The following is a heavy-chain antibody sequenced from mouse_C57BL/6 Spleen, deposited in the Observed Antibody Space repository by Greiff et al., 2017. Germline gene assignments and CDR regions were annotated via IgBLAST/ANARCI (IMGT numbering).Heavy chain of an antibody. V-gene: IGHV1-69*01. CDR1: GYTFTSYW. CDR2: IDPSDSYT. D-gene: IGHD2-5*01. J-gene: IGHJ3*01. Sequence: QVKLQQPGAELVMPGASVKLSCKASGYTFTSYWMHWVKQRPGQGLEWIGEIDPSDSYTNYNQKFKGKSTLTVDKSSSTAYMQLSSLTSEDSAVYYCARSVSYYSNDAWFAYWGQGTLVTVSA. CDR3: ARSVSYYSNDAWFAY.